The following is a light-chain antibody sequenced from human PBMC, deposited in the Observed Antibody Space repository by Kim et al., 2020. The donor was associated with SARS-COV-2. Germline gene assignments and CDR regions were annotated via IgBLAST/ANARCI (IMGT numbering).Light chain of an antibody. Sequence: APGKTARITCGGNNIGSKSVHWYQQKPGQAPVLVIYYDSDRPSGIPERFSGSNSGNTATLTISRVKAGDEADYYCQVWDSSSDQGVFGTGTKVTVL. J-gene: IGLJ1*01. CDR3: QVWDSSSDQGV. V-gene: IGLV3-21*04. CDR2: YDS. CDR1: NIGSKS.